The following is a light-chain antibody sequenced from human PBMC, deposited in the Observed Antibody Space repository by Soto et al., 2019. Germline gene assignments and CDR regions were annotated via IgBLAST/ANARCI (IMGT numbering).Light chain of an antibody. Sequence: EIVLTQSPGTLSLSPGERATLSCRASQSVSNNYLAWYQQKPGQAPRLLIYGASNRATGIPDRLSGSGSGTDFTLTISSLQPDDFATYYCQQYNSYPWTFSQGTKVDIK. CDR2: GAS. J-gene: IGKJ1*01. CDR3: QQYNSYPWT. CDR1: QSVSNNY. V-gene: IGKV3-20*01.